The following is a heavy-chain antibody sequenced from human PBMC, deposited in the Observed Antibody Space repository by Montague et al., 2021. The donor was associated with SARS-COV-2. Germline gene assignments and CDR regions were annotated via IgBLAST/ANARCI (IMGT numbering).Heavy chain of an antibody. Sequence: SETLSLTCTVSGGSISSSSYYWCWIRQPPGKLLEWIGSIHYSGSTYYQPPLNSRAITSVDTSKNQFSLKLNSVTAADTALYFCSRGDFGVVIIPYYYYYMDVWGKGTTVTVSS. CDR2: IHYSGST. D-gene: IGHD3-3*01. CDR1: GGSISSSSYY. J-gene: IGHJ6*03. V-gene: IGHV4-39*01. CDR3: SRGDFGVVIIPYYYYYMDV.